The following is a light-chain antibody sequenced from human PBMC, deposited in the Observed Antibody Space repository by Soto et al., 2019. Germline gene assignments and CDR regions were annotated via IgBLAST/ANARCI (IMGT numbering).Light chain of an antibody. CDR2: SDT. J-gene: IGLJ2*01. V-gene: IGLV3-21*04. CDR3: QVWDSGSAHVV. CDR1: NIGSKG. Sequence: SYELTQPPSVSVAPGKTASISCGGNNIGSKGVHWYQQKPGQAPVLVIYSDTDLPPVIPGRFSGSNTANLATLTISRVEAGEEADYYCQVWDSGSAHVVFGGGTKLTVL.